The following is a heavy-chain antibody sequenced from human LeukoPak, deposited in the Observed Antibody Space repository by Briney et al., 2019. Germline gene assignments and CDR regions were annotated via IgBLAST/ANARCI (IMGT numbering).Heavy chain of an antibody. CDR3: ARGRIAAAGSYSDY. V-gene: IGHV1-8*01. CDR1: RYTFTSYD. CDR2: MNPNSRNT. Sequence: ASVKVSCKASRYTFTSYDINWVRQATGQGLEWMGWMNPNSRNTGYAQKFQGRVTMTRNTSISTAYMELSSLRSEDTAVYYCARGRIAAAGSYSDYWGQGTLVTVSS. J-gene: IGHJ4*02. D-gene: IGHD6-13*01.